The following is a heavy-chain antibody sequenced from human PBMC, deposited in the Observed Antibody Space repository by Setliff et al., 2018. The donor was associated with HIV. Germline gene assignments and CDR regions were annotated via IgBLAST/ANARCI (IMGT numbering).Heavy chain of an antibody. CDR3: ARFYGSYDVGGFDI. V-gene: IGHV5-51*01. CDR1: GYSFITYW. J-gene: IGHJ3*02. CDR2: MNPDGSNT. D-gene: IGHD3-16*01. Sequence: PGESLKISCKGSGYSFITYWIGWVRQRPGKGLEWMGIMNPDGSNTRYSPSFQGQVTISVDESISTAYLQWSSLKASDTAFYYCARFYGSYDVGGFDIWGQGTKVT.